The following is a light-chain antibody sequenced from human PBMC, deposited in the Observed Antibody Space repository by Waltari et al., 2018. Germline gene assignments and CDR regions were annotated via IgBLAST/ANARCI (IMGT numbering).Light chain of an antibody. CDR1: TGAVTSGHY. CDR3: LLWYSGPRWV. V-gene: IGLV7-46*01. Sequence: QAVVTQEPSLTVSPGGTVTLTCGSSTGAVTSGHYPYGFLQKPGQVPRTLIYDTSNKHSWTPARFSGSLLGGKAALTLSGAQPEDEAEYYCLLWYSGPRWVFGGGTKLSVL. J-gene: IGLJ3*02. CDR2: DTS.